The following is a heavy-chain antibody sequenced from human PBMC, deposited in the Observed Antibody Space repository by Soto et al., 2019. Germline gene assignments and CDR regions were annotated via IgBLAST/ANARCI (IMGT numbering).Heavy chain of an antibody. CDR3: ARAGLYGSGYYYMDV. Sequence: SETLSLTCTVSGGSISSYYWSWIRQPPGKGLEWIGYIYYSGSTNYNPSLKSRVTISVDTSKNQFSLKLSSVTAADTAVYYCARAGLYGSGYYYMDVWGKGTTVTVS. D-gene: IGHD3-10*01. V-gene: IGHV4-59*01. J-gene: IGHJ6*03. CDR1: GGSISSYY. CDR2: IYYSGST.